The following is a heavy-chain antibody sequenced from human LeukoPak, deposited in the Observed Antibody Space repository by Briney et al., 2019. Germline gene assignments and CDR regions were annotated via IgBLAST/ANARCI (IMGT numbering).Heavy chain of an antibody. V-gene: IGHV4-59*04. CDR1: SGSISNYY. Sequence: SETLSLTCTVSSGSISNYYWGWIRQPPGKGLEWIGNIHYSGSTFYSPSLKSRVTITVDTSKNQFSLKLYSVTAADTAVYFCARDSSKWAMGNFDSWGQGTLVTVSS. J-gene: IGHJ4*02. CDR2: IHYSGST. D-gene: IGHD6-19*01. CDR3: ARDSSKWAMGNFDS.